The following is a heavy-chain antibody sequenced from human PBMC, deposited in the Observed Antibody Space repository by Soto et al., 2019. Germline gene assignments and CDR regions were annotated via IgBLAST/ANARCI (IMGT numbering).Heavy chain of an antibody. CDR3: VRDGTKTLRDSFDP. CDR1: GASISGFY. V-gene: IGHV4-4*07. Sequence: PSETLSLTCTVSGASISGFYWSWIRKSAGKGLEWIGRIYATGTTDYNPSPKSRVMMSVDTSKKQFSLKLRSVTAADTAVYYCVRDGTKTLRDSFDPWGPGLSDTVSS. J-gene: IGHJ5*02. CDR2: IYATGTT. D-gene: IGHD1-1*01.